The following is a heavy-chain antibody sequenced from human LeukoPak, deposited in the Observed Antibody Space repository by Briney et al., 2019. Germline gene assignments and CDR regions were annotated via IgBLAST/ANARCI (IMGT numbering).Heavy chain of an antibody. D-gene: IGHD3-3*01. CDR3: ARGKYDFWSGYPPDY. CDR1: GYTFTSYG. Sequence: ASVKVSCKASGYTFTSYGISWVRQAPGQGLEWMGWISAYNGNTNYAQKLQGRVTMTTDTSTSTAYMELRSLRSDDTAVYYCARGKYDFWSGYPPDYGGQGTRVTVSS. CDR2: ISAYNGNT. V-gene: IGHV1-18*01. J-gene: IGHJ4*02.